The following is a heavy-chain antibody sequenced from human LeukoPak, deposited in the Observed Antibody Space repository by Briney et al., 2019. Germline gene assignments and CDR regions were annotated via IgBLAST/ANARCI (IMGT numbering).Heavy chain of an antibody. CDR1: GYTFTGYY. D-gene: IGHD6-13*01. Sequence: ASVKVSCKASGYTFTGYYMHSVRQAPGQGLEWMGRINPNSGGTNYAQKFQGRVTMTRDTSISTAYMELSRLRSDDTAVYYCARGYSSSWSAPGDYWGQGTLVTVSS. V-gene: IGHV1-2*06. CDR2: INPNSGGT. J-gene: IGHJ4*02. CDR3: ARGYSSSWSAPGDY.